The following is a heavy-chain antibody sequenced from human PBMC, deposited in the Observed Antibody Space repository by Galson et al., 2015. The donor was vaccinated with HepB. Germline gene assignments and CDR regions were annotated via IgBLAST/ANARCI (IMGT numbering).Heavy chain of an antibody. CDR1: GYTFTSYD. V-gene: IGHV1-8*01. CDR3: ARGSSCSSTSCPYYFDY. D-gene: IGHD2-2*01. CDR2: MNPNSGNT. J-gene: IGHJ4*02. Sequence: SVKVSCKASGYTFTSYDINWVRQATGQGLEWMGWMNPNSGNTGYAQKFQGRVTMTRNTSISTAYMELSSLRSEDTAVYYCARGSSCSSTSCPYYFDYWGQGTLVTVSS.